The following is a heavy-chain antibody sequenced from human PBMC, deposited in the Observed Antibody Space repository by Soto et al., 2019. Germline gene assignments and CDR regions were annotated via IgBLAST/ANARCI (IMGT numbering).Heavy chain of an antibody. J-gene: IGHJ6*02. Sequence: PGWSLRLSCVASGFSLSNYAVNGVRQAPGKGLEWVSFISSDSRTIYYADSVEGRFTVSRDNARNSVSLQMDSLRDEDAAVYYCARIKLVEWFFINVDVYDMDVWGQGTRVTVSS. CDR2: ISSDSRTI. D-gene: IGHD3-3*01. V-gene: IGHV3-48*02. CDR3: ARIKLVEWFFINVDVYDMDV. CDR1: GFSLSNYA.